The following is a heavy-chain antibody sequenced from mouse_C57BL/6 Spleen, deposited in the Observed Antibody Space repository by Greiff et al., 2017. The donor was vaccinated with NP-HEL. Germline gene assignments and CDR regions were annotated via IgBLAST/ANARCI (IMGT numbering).Heavy chain of an antibody. D-gene: IGHD1-1*01. CDR2: IYPGDGDT. Sequence: QVQLKESGAELVKPGASVKISCKASGYAFSSYWMNWVKQRPGKGLEWIGQIYPGDGDTNYNGKFKGKATLTADKSSSTAYMQLSSLTSEDSAVYFCAREEDYYGSRWFDYWGQGTTLTVSS. CDR1: GYAFSSYW. CDR3: AREEDYYGSRWFDY. V-gene: IGHV1-80*01. J-gene: IGHJ2*01.